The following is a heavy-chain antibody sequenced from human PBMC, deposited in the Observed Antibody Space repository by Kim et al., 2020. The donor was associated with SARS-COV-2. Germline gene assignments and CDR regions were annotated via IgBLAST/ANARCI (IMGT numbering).Heavy chain of an antibody. Sequence: GGSLRLSCAASGFTFSKAWMSWVRQAPGKGLEWVGRIKSKTDGGTTDFAAPVKGRFTISRDDSKNTLYLQMNSLKTEDTAVYYCTTYYDFWSGYSPGAYWGQGTLVTVSS. CDR1: GFTFSKAW. D-gene: IGHD3-3*01. CDR2: IKSKTDGGTT. CDR3: TTYYDFWSGYSPGAY. V-gene: IGHV3-15*01. J-gene: IGHJ4*02.